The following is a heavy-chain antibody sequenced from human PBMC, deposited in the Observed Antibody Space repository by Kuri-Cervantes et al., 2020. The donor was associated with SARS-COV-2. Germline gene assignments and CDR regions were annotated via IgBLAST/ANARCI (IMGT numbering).Heavy chain of an antibody. CDR3: ARGVGGSYYFPWFDP. V-gene: IGHV4-34*01. CDR1: GGSFSGYF. D-gene: IGHD1-26*01. J-gene: IGHJ5*02. CDR2: VNHSGSA. Sequence: SQTLSLTCAVYGGSFSGYFWTWIRQPPGKGLEWIGEVNHSGSAKYNPSLKSRVAISVDTSRNQFSLKMTSVTAADTAVYYCARGVGGSYYFPWFDPWGQGTLVTVSS.